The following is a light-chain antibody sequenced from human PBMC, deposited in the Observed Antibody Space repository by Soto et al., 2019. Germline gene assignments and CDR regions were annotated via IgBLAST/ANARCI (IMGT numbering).Light chain of an antibody. CDR1: QGVSRY. Sequence: EIVLTQSPATLSLSPGERATLSCRASQGVSRYFAWYQQKPGQAPRLLIYDASNRATGIPARFSASGPGTDFTLTISSLQPDDFATYYCQHYNSYSEAFGQGTKVDIK. CDR3: QHYNSYSEA. J-gene: IGKJ1*01. CDR2: DAS. V-gene: IGKV3D-11*01.